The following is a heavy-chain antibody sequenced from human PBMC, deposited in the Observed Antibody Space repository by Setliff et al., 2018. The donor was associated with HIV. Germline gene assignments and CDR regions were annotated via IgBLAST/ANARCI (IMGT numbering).Heavy chain of an antibody. CDR3: ARVNYYDSSGYLGY. V-gene: IGHV1-69*06. Sequence: GASVKVSCKASGGTFSSYAISWVRQAPGQGLEWMGGIIPIFGTANYAQKFQGRVTITADKSTSTAYMELSSLRSEDAAVYYCARVNYYDSSGYLGYWGQGTLVTVSS. CDR2: IIPIFGTA. CDR1: GGTFSSYA. J-gene: IGHJ4*02. D-gene: IGHD3-22*01.